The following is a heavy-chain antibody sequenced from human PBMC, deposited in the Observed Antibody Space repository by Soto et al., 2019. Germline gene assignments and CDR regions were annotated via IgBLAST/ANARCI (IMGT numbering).Heavy chain of an antibody. CDR3: ARAGQRVRTIFGVVTSYGMDV. CDR2: MNPNSGNT. J-gene: IGHJ6*02. D-gene: IGHD3-3*01. CDR1: GYTFTSYD. Sequence: GASVKVSCKASGYTFTSYDINWVRQATGQGLEWMGWMNPNSGNTGYAQKFQGRVTMTRNTSISTAYMELSSLRSEDTAVYYCARAGQRVRTIFGVVTSYGMDVWGQGTTVTVSS. V-gene: IGHV1-8*01.